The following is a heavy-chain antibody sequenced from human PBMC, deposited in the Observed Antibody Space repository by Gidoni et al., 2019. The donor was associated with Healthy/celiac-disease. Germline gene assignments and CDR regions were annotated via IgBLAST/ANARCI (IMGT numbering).Heavy chain of an antibody. Sequence: EVQLVEPGGGWVQPGGSRRLACAASGFTLSSYSMNGVRQAQGRGLVWLSYISSSSNTIYYADSVECLFTVARDNAKNSLYLQINSLGDEDTAVYYCARGSGLVTFGSYYFDYWGQGTLVTVSS. CDR2: ISSSSNTI. V-gene: IGHV3-48*02. CDR1: GFTLSSYS. D-gene: IGHD3-10*01. CDR3: ARGSGLVTFGSYYFDY. J-gene: IGHJ4*02.